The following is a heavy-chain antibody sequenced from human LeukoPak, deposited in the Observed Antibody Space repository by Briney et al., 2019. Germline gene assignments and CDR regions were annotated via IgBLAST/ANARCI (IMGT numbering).Heavy chain of an antibody. CDR3: ATTRWTSERGGFDY. CDR2: IYTSGST. D-gene: IGHD1-1*01. Sequence: PSQTLSLTCTVSGGSISSGSYYWSWIRQPAGTGLEWIGRIYTSGSTNYNPSLKSRVTISVDTSKNQFSLKLSSVTAADTAMYYCATTRWTSERGGFDYWGQGTLVTVSS. J-gene: IGHJ4*02. CDR1: GGSISSGSYY. V-gene: IGHV4-61*02.